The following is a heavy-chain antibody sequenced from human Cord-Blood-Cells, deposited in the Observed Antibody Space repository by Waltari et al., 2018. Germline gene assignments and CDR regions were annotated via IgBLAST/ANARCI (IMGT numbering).Heavy chain of an antibody. CDR2: FDPEDGET. J-gene: IGHJ4*02. Sequence: QVQLVQSGAEVKKPGASVKVSCKVSGYTLTELSMHWVRQAPGKGLEWRGGFDPEDGETIYAPKFQGRVTMTEDTSTDTAYMELSSLRSEDTAVYYCATADRLRFLEYNYFDYWGQGTLVTVSS. D-gene: IGHD3-3*01. CDR3: ATADRLRFLEYNYFDY. CDR1: GYTLTELS. V-gene: IGHV1-24*01.